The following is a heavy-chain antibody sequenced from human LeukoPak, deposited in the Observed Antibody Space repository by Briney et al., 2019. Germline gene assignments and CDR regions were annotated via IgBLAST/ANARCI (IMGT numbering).Heavy chain of an antibody. D-gene: IGHD5-18*01. J-gene: IGHJ3*02. CDR3: ARDRLTLRGYSYGYPDAFDI. Sequence: GASVKVSCKASGYTFTSYGISWVRQAPGQGLEWMGGIIPIFGTANYAQKFQGRVTITADKSTSTAYMELSSLRSEDTAVYYCARDRLTLRGYSYGYPDAFDIWGQGTMVTVSS. V-gene: IGHV1-69*06. CDR2: IIPIFGTA. CDR1: GYTFTSYG.